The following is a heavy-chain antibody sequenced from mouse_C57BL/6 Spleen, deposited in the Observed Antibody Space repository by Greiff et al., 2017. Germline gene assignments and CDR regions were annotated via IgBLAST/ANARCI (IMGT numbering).Heavy chain of an antibody. J-gene: IGHJ1*03. Sequence: EVKLVESGGGLVKPGGSLQLSCAASGFTFSSYAMSWVRQTPEKRLEWVATISDGGSYTYYPDNVKGRFTISRDNAKNNLYLQMSHLKSEDTAMYYCAREGYYGSRYFDVWGTGTTVTVSS. CDR1: GFTFSSYA. CDR3: AREGYYGSRYFDV. CDR2: ISDGGSYT. D-gene: IGHD1-1*01. V-gene: IGHV5-4*01.